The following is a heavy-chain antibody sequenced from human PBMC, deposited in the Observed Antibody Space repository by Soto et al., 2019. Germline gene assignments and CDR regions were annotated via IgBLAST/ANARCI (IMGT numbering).Heavy chain of an antibody. CDR2: IIPIFGTA. Sequence: ASVKVSCKASGGTFSSYAISWVRQAPGQGLEWMGGIIPIFGTANYAQKFQGRVTITADESTSTAYMELSSLRSEDTAVYYCARHPIPGIAAAVGFDPWGQGTLVTVSS. CDR3: ARHPIPGIAAAVGFDP. J-gene: IGHJ5*02. V-gene: IGHV1-69*13. D-gene: IGHD6-13*01. CDR1: GGTFSSYA.